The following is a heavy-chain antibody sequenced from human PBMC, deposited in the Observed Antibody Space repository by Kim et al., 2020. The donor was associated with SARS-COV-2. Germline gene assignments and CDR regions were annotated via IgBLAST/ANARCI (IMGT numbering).Heavy chain of an antibody. V-gene: IGHV3-7*01. CDR3: GRGRSGSYDY. J-gene: IGHJ4*02. CDR2: IKPDGSEK. D-gene: IGHD1-26*01. Sequence: GGSLRLSCAASGLTLSSSWMGWVRQAPGKGLEWVASIKPDGSEKYYVDSVKGRFTISRDNAKNSLCLQMNSLRAEDTALYYCGRGRSGSYDYWGQGTLVTVSS. CDR1: GLTLSSSW.